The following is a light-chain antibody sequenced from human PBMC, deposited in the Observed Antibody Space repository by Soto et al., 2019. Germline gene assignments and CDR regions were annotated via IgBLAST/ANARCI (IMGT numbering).Light chain of an antibody. CDR2: SNT. CDR3: QVWDSGSAHVV. CDR1: NIGSKG. Sequence: YELTQPPSVSVAPGKTASISCGGNNIGSKGVHWYQQKPGQAPVLVIYSNTDLPPLTPERFSGSNSANLATLTISRVEAGDEADYYCQVWDSGSAHVVFGGGTKLTVL. J-gene: IGLJ2*01. V-gene: IGLV3-21*04.